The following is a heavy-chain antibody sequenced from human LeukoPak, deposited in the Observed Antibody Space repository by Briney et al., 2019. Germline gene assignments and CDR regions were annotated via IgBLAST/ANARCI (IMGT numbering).Heavy chain of an antibody. CDR3: ASADGYKIDY. Sequence: SETLSLTCTVSGDSISGSSYYWGWLRQPPGKGLEWIGNIYYGGSTYYNPSLKSRVSISVDTSNNQFSLKVSSVTAADTAVYYCASADGYKIDYWGQGTLVTVSS. J-gene: IGHJ4*02. CDR1: GDSISGSSYY. V-gene: IGHV4-39*01. CDR2: IYYGGST. D-gene: IGHD5-24*01.